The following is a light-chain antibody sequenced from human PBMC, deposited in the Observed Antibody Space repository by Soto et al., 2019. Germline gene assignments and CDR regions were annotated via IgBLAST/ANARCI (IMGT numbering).Light chain of an antibody. CDR3: CSYAGSSTYV. CDR2: EDS. Sequence: QSVLTQPASVSGSPGQSITISCTGTSSDVGRYNLVSRYQQHPGKAPKLIIHEDSKRSSGLSNRFSGSKSGNTASLTISGLQAEDEPDYYCCSYAGSSTYVFGTGTKVTVL. CDR1: SSDVGRYNL. V-gene: IGLV2-23*01. J-gene: IGLJ1*01.